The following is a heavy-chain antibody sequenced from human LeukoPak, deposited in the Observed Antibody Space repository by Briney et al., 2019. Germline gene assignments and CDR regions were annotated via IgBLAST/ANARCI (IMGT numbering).Heavy chain of an antibody. CDR3: ARDADSSSWSMYYYYGMDV. CDR1: GFTFSSYS. D-gene: IGHD6-13*01. CDR2: ISGSSSYI. J-gene: IGHJ6*02. V-gene: IGHV3-21*01. Sequence: GGSLRLSCAASGFTFSSYSMNWVRQAPGKGLEWISSISGSSSYISYADSMKGRFTISRDNAKNSLYLQMNSLRAEDTAVYYCARDADSSSWSMYYYYGMDVWGQGTTVTVSS.